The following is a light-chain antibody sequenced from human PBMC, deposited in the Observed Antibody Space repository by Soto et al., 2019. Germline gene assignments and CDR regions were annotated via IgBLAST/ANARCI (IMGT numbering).Light chain of an antibody. CDR3: QQRSNWPPMFT. J-gene: IGKJ2*01. CDR1: QSISYY. Sequence: EVVLTQSPATLSLSPGESATLSCRTSQSISYYLAWYQQKPGQAPRLLIYDASNRATGIPARFSGSGSGTDFTLTISSLEPEDFALYYCQQRSNWPPMFTFAQGTKLEIK. V-gene: IGKV3-11*01. CDR2: DAS.